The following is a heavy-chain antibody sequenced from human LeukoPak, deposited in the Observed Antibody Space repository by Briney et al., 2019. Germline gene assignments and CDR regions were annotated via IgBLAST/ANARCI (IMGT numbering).Heavy chain of an antibody. V-gene: IGHV3-30-3*01. CDR3: AKAELGVDTFFDY. Sequence: GGSLRLSCAASGFTFGSYAMHWVRQAPGKGLEWVAVISYDGSNKYYADSVKGRFTISRDNSKNTLYLQMNSLRAEDTAFYYCAKAELGVDTFFDYWGQGTLVTVSS. D-gene: IGHD3-3*01. CDR2: ISYDGSNK. CDR1: GFTFGSYA. J-gene: IGHJ4*02.